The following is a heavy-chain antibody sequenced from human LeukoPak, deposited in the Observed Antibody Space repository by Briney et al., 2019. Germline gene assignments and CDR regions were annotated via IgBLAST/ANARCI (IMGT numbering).Heavy chain of an antibody. CDR3: ARGPRARITMVRGVITRGAFDI. CDR1: GFTFSSYG. J-gene: IGHJ3*02. Sequence: PGGSLRLSCAASGFTFSSYGMHWVRQAPGKGLEWVAFIRYDGSNKYYADSVKGRFTISRDNSKNTLYLQMNSLRAEDTAVYYCARGPRARITMVRGVITRGAFDIWGQGTMVTVSS. V-gene: IGHV3-30*02. D-gene: IGHD3-10*01. CDR2: IRYDGSNK.